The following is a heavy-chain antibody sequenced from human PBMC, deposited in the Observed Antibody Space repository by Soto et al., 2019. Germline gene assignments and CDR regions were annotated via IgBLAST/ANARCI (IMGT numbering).Heavy chain of an antibody. CDR2: ISAYNGNT. J-gene: IGHJ6*02. CDR1: GCTFTSYG. V-gene: IGHV1-18*01. D-gene: IGHD3-22*01. CDR3: ARVLWRYDSSGYYYGLGYYGMDV. Sequence: ASVKVSCKASGCTFTSYGISWVRQAPGQGLEWMGWISAYNGNTNYAQKLQGRATMTTDTSTSTAYMELRSLRSDDTAVYYCARVLWRYDSSGYYYGLGYYGMDVWGQGTTVTVSS.